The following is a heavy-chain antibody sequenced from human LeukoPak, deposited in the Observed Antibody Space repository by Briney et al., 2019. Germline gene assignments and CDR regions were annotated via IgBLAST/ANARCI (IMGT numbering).Heavy chain of an antibody. Sequence: SETLSLTCTVSGGSISSYYWSWIRQPPGKGLEWIGYIYYSGSTNYNPSLKSRVTISVDTSKNQFSLKLSSVTAADTAVYYCARVQAGPNDAFDIWGQGTMVTVSS. CDR2: IYYSGST. CDR3: ARVQAGPNDAFDI. V-gene: IGHV4-59*01. J-gene: IGHJ3*02. CDR1: GGSISSYY. D-gene: IGHD1-1*01.